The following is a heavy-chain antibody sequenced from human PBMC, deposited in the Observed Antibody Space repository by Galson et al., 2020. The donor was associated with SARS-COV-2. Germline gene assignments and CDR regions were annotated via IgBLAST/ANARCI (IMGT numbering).Heavy chain of an antibody. Sequence: SETLSLTCTVSGGSISSYYWSWIRQPPGKGLEWIGYIYYSGSTNYNPSLKSRVTISVDTSKNQFSLKLSSVTAADTAVYYCATQVGALDWFDPWGQGTLVTVSS. V-gene: IGHV4-59*01. CDR2: IYYSGST. CDR3: ATQVGALDWFDP. J-gene: IGHJ5*02. CDR1: GGSISSYY. D-gene: IGHD3-16*01.